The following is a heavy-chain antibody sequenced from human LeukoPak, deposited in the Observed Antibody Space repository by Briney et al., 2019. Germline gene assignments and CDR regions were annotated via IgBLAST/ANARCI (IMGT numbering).Heavy chain of an antibody. D-gene: IGHD3-16*02. J-gene: IGHJ4*02. CDR2: INPYNGNT. V-gene: IGHV1-18*01. CDR3: ARLRLGELSTGFEY. CDR1: GGTFSSYA. Sequence: ASVKVSCKASGGTFSSYAISWVRQAPGQGLEWMGGINPYNGNTNYAQKLQGRVTMTTDTSTSTAYMELRSLRSDDTAVYYCARLRLGELSTGFEYWGQGTLVTVSS.